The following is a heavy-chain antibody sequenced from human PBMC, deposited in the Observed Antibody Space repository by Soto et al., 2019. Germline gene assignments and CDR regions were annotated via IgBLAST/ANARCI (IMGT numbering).Heavy chain of an antibody. CDR1: GFTFNNVW. V-gene: IGHV3-15*05. Sequence: GGSLRLSCATSGFTFNNVWLNWVRQAPGKGLEWVGRIKNKIDAETTDYSAPVEGRFTISRDDSKDLLFLHMNSLKIEDTAVYFCATERSSSNYYYGAIFDHWGRGASVTVSS. CDR3: ATERSSSNYYYGAIFDH. CDR2: IKNKIDAETT. J-gene: IGHJ4*02. D-gene: IGHD3-22*01.